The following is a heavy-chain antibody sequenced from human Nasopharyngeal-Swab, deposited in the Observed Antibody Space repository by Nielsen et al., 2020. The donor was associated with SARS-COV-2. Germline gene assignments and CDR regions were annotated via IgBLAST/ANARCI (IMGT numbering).Heavy chain of an antibody. V-gene: IGHV1-46*01. CDR2: IDPSGGST. CDR3: ARPTQLGSWPYAFDI. Sequence: VRQAPGQGLEWMGIIDPSGGSTTYAQKFQDRVTLTRDTSTSTVYMELSSLTSDDTAVYYCARPTQLGSWPYAFDIWGRGTMVTVSS. J-gene: IGHJ3*02. D-gene: IGHD6-13*01.